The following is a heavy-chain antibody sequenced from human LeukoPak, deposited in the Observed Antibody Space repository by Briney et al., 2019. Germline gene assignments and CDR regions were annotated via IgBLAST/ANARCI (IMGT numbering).Heavy chain of an antibody. CDR1: GFTVSSNY. CDR3: AREDRFGFDY. J-gene: IGHJ4*02. V-gene: IGHV3-21*01. D-gene: IGHD3-10*01. CDR2: INSMSNFI. Sequence: PGGSLRLSCAASGFTVSSNYMSWVRQAPGKGLEWVSCINSMSNFIYYADSVRGRFTISRDNAKNSLYLQINSLRAEDTAVYYCAREDRFGFDYWGQGTLVTVSS.